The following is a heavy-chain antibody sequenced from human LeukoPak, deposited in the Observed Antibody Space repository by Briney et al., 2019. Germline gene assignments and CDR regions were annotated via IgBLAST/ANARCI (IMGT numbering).Heavy chain of an antibody. V-gene: IGHV4-59*12. J-gene: IGHJ6*03. CDR3: ARIPPPVRYYYMDV. CDR2: IYYSGST. CDR1: GGSISSYY. Sequence: PSETLSLTCTVSGGSISSYYWSWIRQPPGKGLEWIGYIYYSGSTYYNPSLKSRVTISVDTSKNQFSLKLSSVTAADTAVYYCARIPPPVRYYYMDVWGKGTTVTVSS.